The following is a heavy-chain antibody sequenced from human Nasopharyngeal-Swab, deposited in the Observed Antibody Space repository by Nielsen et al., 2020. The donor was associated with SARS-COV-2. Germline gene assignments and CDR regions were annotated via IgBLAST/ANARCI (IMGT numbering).Heavy chain of an antibody. V-gene: IGHV3-21*01. CDR2: ISSTSTYI. Sequence: GGSLRLSCAASGFTVSSNYMSWVRQTPGKGLEWVSSISSTSTYIYYADSVKGRFTVARDNAKNALFLQMDSLRDEDTAVYYCARDASSSWYRLGNWYFDLWGRGTLVTVSS. D-gene: IGHD6-13*01. CDR1: GFTVSSNY. CDR3: ARDASSSWYRLGNWYFDL. J-gene: IGHJ2*01.